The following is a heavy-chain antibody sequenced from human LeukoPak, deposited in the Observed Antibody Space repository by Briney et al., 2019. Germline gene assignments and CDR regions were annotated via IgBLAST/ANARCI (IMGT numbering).Heavy chain of an antibody. CDR3: ARGRDGSGDFDY. CDR2: IYHSGST. CDR1: GGSISSGGYS. V-gene: IGHV4-30-2*01. D-gene: IGHD3-10*01. J-gene: IGHJ4*02. Sequence: SETLSLTCAVSGGSISSGGYSWSWIRQLPGKGLEWIGYIYHSGSTYYNPSLKSRVTISVDRSKNQFSLKLSSVTAADTAVYYCARGRDGSGDFDYWGQGTLVTVSS.